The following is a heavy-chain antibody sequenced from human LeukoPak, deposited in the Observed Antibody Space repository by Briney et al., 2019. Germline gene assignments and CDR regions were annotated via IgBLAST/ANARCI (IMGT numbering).Heavy chain of an antibody. CDR1: GGSFSGYY. D-gene: IGHD3-10*01. CDR2: ISHSGST. Sequence: SETLSLTCAVYGGSFSGYYWNWIRQPPGKGLEWIGEISHSGSTNYNPSLKSRVTISVDTSKNQFSLKLSSVTAADTAVYYCARRGSGSYFYWGQGTLVTVSS. V-gene: IGHV4-34*01. J-gene: IGHJ4*02. CDR3: ARRGSGSYFY.